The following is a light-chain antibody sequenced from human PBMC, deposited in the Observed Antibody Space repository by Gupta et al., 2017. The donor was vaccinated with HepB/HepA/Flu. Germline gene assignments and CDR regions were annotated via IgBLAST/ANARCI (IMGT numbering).Light chain of an antibody. J-gene: IGLJ3*02. Sequence: QSVLTQPPSASVPPGQRVTISCSGSSSNIGSNYVYWYQQLPGTAPKLLIYRNNQRPSGVPDRFSGSKSGTSASLAISGLRAEDEADYYCAAWDDSRSGWVFGGGTKLTVL. CDR2: RNN. CDR3: AAWDDSRSGWV. CDR1: SSNIGSNY. V-gene: IGLV1-47*01.